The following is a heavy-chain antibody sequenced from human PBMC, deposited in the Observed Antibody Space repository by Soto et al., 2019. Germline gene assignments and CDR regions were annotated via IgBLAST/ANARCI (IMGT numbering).Heavy chain of an antibody. CDR3: ARHPERIAQIGWFDP. CDR1: GFTFSSYS. Sequence: GGSLRLSCAASGFTFSSYSMNWVRQAPGKGLEWVSYISSSSSTIYYADSVKGRFTISRDNAKNSLYLQMNSLRAEDTSVYYCARHPERIAQIGWFDPWGQGTLVTVSS. J-gene: IGHJ5*02. D-gene: IGHD6-13*01. V-gene: IGHV3-48*01. CDR2: ISSSSSTI.